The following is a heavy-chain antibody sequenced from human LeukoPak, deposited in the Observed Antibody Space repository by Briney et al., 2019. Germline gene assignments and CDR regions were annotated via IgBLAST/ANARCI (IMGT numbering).Heavy chain of an antibody. CDR3: ARDWSLNGLPADTFDY. Sequence: ASVKVSCKASGYTFTNYYMHWVRQAPGQGVEGMGIINPSGGSTSYAQKFQGRVTMTRDTSTSTVYMELSSLRSEDTAVYYCARDWSLNGLPADTFDYWGQGTLVTVSS. J-gene: IGHJ4*02. D-gene: IGHD6-13*01. CDR1: GYTFTNYY. CDR2: INPSGGST. V-gene: IGHV1-46*01.